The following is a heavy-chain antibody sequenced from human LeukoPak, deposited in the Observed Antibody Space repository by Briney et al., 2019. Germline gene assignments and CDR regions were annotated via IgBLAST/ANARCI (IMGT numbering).Heavy chain of an antibody. CDR2: VSGSGGST. Sequence: PGGSLRLSCAAWGFTFRSYAMSWVRQAPGKGLEGASAVSGSGGSTYYADSVKGRFTISRDNSKNTLYLQMNSLRAEDTAVYYCAKVVAVAGTSNWFDPWGQGTLVTVSS. J-gene: IGHJ5*02. V-gene: IGHV3-23*01. D-gene: IGHD6-19*01. CDR3: AKVVAVAGTSNWFDP. CDR1: GFTFRSYA.